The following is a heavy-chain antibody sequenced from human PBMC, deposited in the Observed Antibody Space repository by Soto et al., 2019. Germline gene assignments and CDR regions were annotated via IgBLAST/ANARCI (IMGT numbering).Heavy chain of an antibody. CDR2: IWYDGSNK. CDR1: GFTFSSYG. D-gene: IGHD3-3*01. CDR3: ARGVVISDAFDI. Sequence: GGSLRLSCAASGFTFSSYGMHWVRQAPGKGLEWVAVIWYDGSNKYYADSVKGRFTISRDNSKNTLYLQMNSLRAEDTAVYYCARGVVISDAFDIWGQGTMVTVS. J-gene: IGHJ3*02. V-gene: IGHV3-33*01.